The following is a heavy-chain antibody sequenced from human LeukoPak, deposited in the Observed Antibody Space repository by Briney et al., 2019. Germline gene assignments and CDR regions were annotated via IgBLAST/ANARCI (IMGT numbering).Heavy chain of an antibody. J-gene: IGHJ5*02. D-gene: IGHD5-18*01. CDR3: ARVGYNTLYNWFDP. CDR2: ISSSGSAI. V-gene: IGHV3-48*04. CDR1: GFTFSNYW. Sequence: GGSLRLSCAASGFTFSNYWMTWVRQAPGKGLEWVSFISSSGSAIHYADSVRGRFTISRDNAKNSLYLQMSRLRAEDTAVYYCARVGYNTLYNWFDPWGQGTRVTVSS.